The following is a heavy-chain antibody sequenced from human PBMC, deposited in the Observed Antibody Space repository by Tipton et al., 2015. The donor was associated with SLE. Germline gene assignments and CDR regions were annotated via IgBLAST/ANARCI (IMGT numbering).Heavy chain of an antibody. CDR3: ARESAAVEDAYDI. V-gene: IGHV3-53*01. J-gene: IGHJ3*02. CDR1: GFIVNTHY. CDR2: IFSGGST. D-gene: IGHD6-13*01. Sequence: SLRLSCAASGFIVNTHYMSWVRQAPGKGLEWVSVIFSGGSTYYADSVKGRFTLSRDNSKNTVYLQMNSLRAEDTAVYYCARESAAVEDAYDIWGQGTMVTVSS.